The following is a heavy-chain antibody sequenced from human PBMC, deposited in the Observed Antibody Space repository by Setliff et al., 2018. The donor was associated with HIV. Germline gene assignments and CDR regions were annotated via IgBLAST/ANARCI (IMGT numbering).Heavy chain of an antibody. CDR2: TNNDGSIT. CDR1: GFTLSDHW. CDR3: ARENYYVIEY. D-gene: IGHD3-10*02. Sequence: PGGSLRLSCAASGFTLSDHWMHWVRQVPGKGLVWVSRTNNDGSITNYADFVKGRFTMSRDSAKNTLYLQMNSLTAEDTAVYYCARENYYVIEYWGQGTLVTVSS. J-gene: IGHJ4*02. V-gene: IGHV3-74*01.